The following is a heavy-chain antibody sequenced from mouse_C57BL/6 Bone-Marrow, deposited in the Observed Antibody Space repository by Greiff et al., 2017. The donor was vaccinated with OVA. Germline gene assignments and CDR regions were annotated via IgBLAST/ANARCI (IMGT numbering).Heavy chain of an antibody. J-gene: IGHJ2*01. CDR2: IDPENGDT. V-gene: IGHV14-4*01. CDR1: GFNIKDDY. Sequence: VHVKQSGAELVRPGASVKLSCTASGFNIKDDYMHWVKQRPEQGLEWIGWIDPENGDTEYASKFQGKATITAGTSSNTAYLQLSSLTSEDKAVYYCTTRGDYVDYWGQGTTLTVSS. CDR3: TTRGDYVDY.